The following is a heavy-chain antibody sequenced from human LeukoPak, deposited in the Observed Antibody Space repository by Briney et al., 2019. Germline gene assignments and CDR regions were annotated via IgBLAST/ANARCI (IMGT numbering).Heavy chain of an antibody. CDR1: GGSISSYY. CDR3: ARITYYYDSGGYRPDAFDI. V-gene: IGHV4-59*01. CDR2: IYYSGST. J-gene: IGHJ3*02. Sequence: SETLSLTCTVSGGSISSYYWSWIRQPPGKGLEWIGYIYYSGSTNYNPSLKSRVTISLDTSKNQFSLRLSSLTAADTALYYRARITYYYDSGGYRPDAFDIWGQGTMVTVSS. D-gene: IGHD3-22*01.